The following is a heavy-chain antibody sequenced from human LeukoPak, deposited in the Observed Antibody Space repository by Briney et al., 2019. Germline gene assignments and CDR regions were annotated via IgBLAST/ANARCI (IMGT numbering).Heavy chain of an antibody. CDR3: ARGDYVFDY. CDR2: IYYSGST. Sequence: SETLSLTCTVSGGSITSYYWSWIRQPPGKGLEWIGYIYYSGSTNYNPPLKSRVTISVDTSKNQFSLKLSSVTAADTAVYYCARGDYVFDYWGQGTLVTVSS. D-gene: IGHD4-17*01. V-gene: IGHV4-59*08. CDR1: GGSITSYY. J-gene: IGHJ4*02.